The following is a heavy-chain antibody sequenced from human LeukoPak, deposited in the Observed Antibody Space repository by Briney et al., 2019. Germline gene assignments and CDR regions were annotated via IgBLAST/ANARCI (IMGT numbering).Heavy chain of an antibody. Sequence: GASVKVSCKASGGTFSSCAISWVRQAPGQGLEWMGGIIPIFGTANYAQKFQGRVTVTADESTSTAYMELSSLRSEDTAVYYCARDRGYYYYYGMDVWGQGTTVTVSS. V-gene: IGHV1-69*13. CDR3: ARDRGYYYYYGMDV. J-gene: IGHJ6*02. CDR2: IIPIFGTA. CDR1: GGTFSSCA.